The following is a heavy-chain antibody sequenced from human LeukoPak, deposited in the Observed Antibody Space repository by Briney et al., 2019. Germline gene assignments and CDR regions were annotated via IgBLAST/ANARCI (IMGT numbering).Heavy chain of an antibody. CDR1: GYTFTDYY. CDR3: ATGGSIDCSSTSCYYNWFDP. D-gene: IGHD2-2*01. Sequence: ASVKVSCKVSGYTFTDYYMHWVQQAPGKGLEWMGLVDPEDGETIYAEKFQGRVTITADTSTGTAYMELSSLRSEDTAVYYCATGGSIDCSSTSCYYNWFDPWGQGTLVTVSS. J-gene: IGHJ5*02. V-gene: IGHV1-69-2*01. CDR2: VDPEDGET.